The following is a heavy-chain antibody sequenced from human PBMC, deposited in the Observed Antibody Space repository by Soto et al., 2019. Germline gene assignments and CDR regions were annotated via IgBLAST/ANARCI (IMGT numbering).Heavy chain of an antibody. Sequence: QVQLQQWGAGLLKPSETLSLTCAVYGGSFSGYYWTWIRQSPGKGLEWIGQINHSGSTTYNPSLKGRVTISLATSKNQFSLELSSVTAADTAVYYCARGLFSENYYSGGWYYFDYWGQGTLVTVSS. CDR2: INHSGST. J-gene: IGHJ4*02. CDR3: ARGLFSENYYSGGWYYFDY. CDR1: GGSFSGYY. V-gene: IGHV4-34*01. D-gene: IGHD1-26*01.